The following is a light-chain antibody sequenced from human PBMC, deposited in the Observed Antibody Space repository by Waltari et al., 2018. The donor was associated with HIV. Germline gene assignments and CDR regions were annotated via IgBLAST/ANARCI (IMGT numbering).Light chain of an antibody. CDR2: DVT. Sequence: QSALTQPHSVSGSPGQSVTLSCTGTSSDVGDYNYVSWYQRHPGKAPKLMLYDVTKRPEGVPDRFSGSKAGNTASLTISGLQAEDDAEYYCCSYAGTWLFGGGTKLTVL. V-gene: IGLV2-11*01. CDR3: CSYAGTWL. CDR1: SSDVGDYNY. J-gene: IGLJ3*02.